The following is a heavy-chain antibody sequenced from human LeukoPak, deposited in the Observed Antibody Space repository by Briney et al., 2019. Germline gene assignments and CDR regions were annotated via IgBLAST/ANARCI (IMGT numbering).Heavy chain of an antibody. CDR3: AKEPIYYYDSSGYPDY. Sequence: GGSLRLSCAASGFTFSSYAMSWVRQAAGKGLEWVSAISGSGGSTYYADSVKGRFTISRDNSKNTLYLQMNSLRAEDTAVYYCAKEPIYYYDSSGYPDYWGQGTLVTVSS. CDR2: ISGSGGST. V-gene: IGHV3-23*01. D-gene: IGHD3-22*01. J-gene: IGHJ4*02. CDR1: GFTFSSYA.